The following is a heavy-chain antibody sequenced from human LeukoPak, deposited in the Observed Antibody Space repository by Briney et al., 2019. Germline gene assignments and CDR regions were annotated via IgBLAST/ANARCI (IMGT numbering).Heavy chain of an antibody. CDR1: GGSFSGYF. D-gene: IGHD4-17*01. CDR2: INHSGNT. J-gene: IGHJ4*02. V-gene: IGHV4-34*01. CDR3: ARHIGYGDYRVYFDY. Sequence: SETLSLTCAVYGGSFSGYFWSWIRQPPGKGLEWIGEINHSGNTNYNPSLKSRVTISVDTSKNQFSLKLSSVTAADTAVYYCARHIGYGDYRVYFDYWGQGTLVTVSS.